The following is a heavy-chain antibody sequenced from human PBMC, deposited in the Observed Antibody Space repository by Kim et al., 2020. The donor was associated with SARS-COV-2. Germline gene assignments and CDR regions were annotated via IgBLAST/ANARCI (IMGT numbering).Heavy chain of an antibody. V-gene: IGHV3-33*06. CDR3: AKLAQNYYYDSSGYFSEVDY. J-gene: IGHJ4*02. D-gene: IGHD3-22*01. CDR2: IWYDGSNK. CDR1: GFTFSSYG. Sequence: GGSLRLSCAASGFTFSSYGMHWVRQAPGKGLEWVAVIWYDGSNKYYADSVKGRFTISRDNSKNTLYLQMNSLRAEDTAVYYCAKLAQNYYYDSSGYFSEVDYWGQGTLVTVSS.